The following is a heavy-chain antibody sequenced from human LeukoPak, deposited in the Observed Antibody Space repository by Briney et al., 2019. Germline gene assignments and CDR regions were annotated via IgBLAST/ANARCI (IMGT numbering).Heavy chain of an antibody. D-gene: IGHD6-13*01. CDR1: TFNLSDYT. CDR3: ARDLVHSSSWFYYYYGMDV. Sequence: GGSLRLSCAVSTFNLSDYTIHWVRQAPGKGLEWISYIGPSDSSIYYADSVKGRFTVSRDSVKNSLYLHMSRLRTEDTAVYYCARDLVHSSSWFYYYYGMDVWGQGTTVTVSS. J-gene: IGHJ6*02. CDR2: IGPSDSSI. V-gene: IGHV3-48*04.